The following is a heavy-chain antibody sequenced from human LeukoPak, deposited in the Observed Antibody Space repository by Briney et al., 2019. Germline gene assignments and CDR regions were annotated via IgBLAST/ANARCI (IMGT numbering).Heavy chain of an antibody. D-gene: IGHD6-6*01. CDR2: IYYSGST. Sequence: SETLSLTCTVSGGSISSYYWSWIRQPPGKGLEWIGYIYYSGSTNYNPSLKSRVTISVDTSKNQFSLKLSSVTAADTAVYYCARGIDQLVPLDYWGQGTLVTVSS. CDR1: GGSISSYY. J-gene: IGHJ4*02. CDR3: ARGIDQLVPLDY. V-gene: IGHV4-59*01.